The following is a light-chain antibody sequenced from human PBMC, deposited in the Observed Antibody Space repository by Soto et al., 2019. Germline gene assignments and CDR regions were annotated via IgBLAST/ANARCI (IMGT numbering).Light chain of an antibody. CDR3: GAWDSRLRGVV. CDR1: SSNIGDNY. V-gene: IGLV1-51*01. CDR2: DNN. J-gene: IGLJ2*01. Sequence: QSVLTQPPSVSAAPGQKVTISCSGSSSNIGDNYVSWYQQLPGTAPKLLIYDNNKRPSGIADRFSGSKSGTSATLGITGLQTGDEADYYCGAWDSRLRGVVFGRGTKVTVL.